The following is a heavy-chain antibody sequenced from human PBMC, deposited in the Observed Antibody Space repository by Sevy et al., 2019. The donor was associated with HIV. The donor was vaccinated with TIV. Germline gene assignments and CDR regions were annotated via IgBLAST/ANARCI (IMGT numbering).Heavy chain of an antibody. CDR1: GFTFSSYG. Sequence: GGSLRLSCAASGFTFSSYGMHWVRQAPGKGLEWVAVISYDGSNKYYADSVKGRFTISRDNSKNTLYLQMNSLRAEDTAVYYFANGYCSSTSCPSDYYYYGMDVWGQGTTVTVSS. D-gene: IGHD2-2*01. J-gene: IGHJ6*02. CDR3: ANGYCSSTSCPSDYYYYGMDV. V-gene: IGHV3-30*18. CDR2: ISYDGSNK.